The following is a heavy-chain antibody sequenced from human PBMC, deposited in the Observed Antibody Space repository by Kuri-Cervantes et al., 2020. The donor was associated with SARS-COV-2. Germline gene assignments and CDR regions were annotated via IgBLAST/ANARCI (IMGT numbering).Heavy chain of an antibody. CDR1: GGSISSSSYY. D-gene: IGHD1-26*01. CDR3: ARLHGWGFYYYMDV. V-gene: IGHV4-39*07. Sequence: SETLSLTCTVSGGSISSSSYYWGWIRQPPGKGLEWIGSIYYSGSTYYNPSPKSRVTISVDTSKNQFSLKLSSVTAADTAVYYCARLHGWGFYYYMDVWGKGTTVTVSS. CDR2: IYYSGST. J-gene: IGHJ6*03.